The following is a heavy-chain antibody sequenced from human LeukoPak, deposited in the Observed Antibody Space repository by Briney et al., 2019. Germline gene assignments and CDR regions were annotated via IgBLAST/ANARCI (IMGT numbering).Heavy chain of an antibody. CDR1: GFSFRNTW. Sequence: GGSLRLSCTASGFSFRNTWMSWVCRAPGKGLEWVANIKQDGSEKYYVDSVKSRFTISRDNAKNSLYLQMNSLRAEDTAVYYCARGGPYYYDSSGYSDYWGQGTLVTVSS. CDR2: IKQDGSEK. D-gene: IGHD3-22*01. CDR3: ARGGPYYYDSSGYSDY. J-gene: IGHJ4*02. V-gene: IGHV3-7*01.